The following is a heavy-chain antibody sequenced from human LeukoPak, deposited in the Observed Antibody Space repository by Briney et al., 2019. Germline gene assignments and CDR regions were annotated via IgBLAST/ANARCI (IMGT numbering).Heavy chain of an antibody. D-gene: IGHD2-2*01. CDR3: GRGARSAYCSSTGCQYYYYMDV. J-gene: IGHJ6*03. CDR2: IYHRGST. CDR1: GYSISSGYY. Sequence: SETLSLTCAVSGYSISSGYYLCWIRPPPGKGLEGIGSIYHRGSTYYTHSLKSRVTISVDTAKNQVSLKLSTLTAADTAVYYCGRGARSAYCSSTGCQYYYYMDVWGKGTTVTVSS. V-gene: IGHV4-38-2*01.